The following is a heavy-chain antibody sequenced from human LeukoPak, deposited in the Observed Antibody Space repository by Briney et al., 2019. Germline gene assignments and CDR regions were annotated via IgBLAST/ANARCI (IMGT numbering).Heavy chain of an antibody. D-gene: IGHD6-13*01. CDR1: GGSISSSSYS. CDR3: ARHIGPDWRQLVRGGVYYFDY. Sequence: SETLSLTCTVSGGSISSSSYSWGWIRQPPGKGLEWIGSIYYSGSTYYNPSLKSRVTISVDTSKNQFSLKLSSVTAADTAVYYCARHIGPDWRQLVRGGVYYFDYWGQGTLVTVSS. CDR2: IYYSGST. V-gene: IGHV4-39*01. J-gene: IGHJ4*02.